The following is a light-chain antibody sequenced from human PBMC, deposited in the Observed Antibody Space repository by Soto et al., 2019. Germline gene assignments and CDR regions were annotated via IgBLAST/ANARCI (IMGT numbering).Light chain of an antibody. CDR3: QQHNRFPLT. CDR1: QDISSY. Sequence: DIQLTQSPSFLSASVGVRVTITCRASQDISSYLAWYQQRPGKVPRFLTHSASTLQSGVPSRFSATGSGTTFTLTISSLQPEDIATYYCQQHNRFPLTVGEGTKVEV. V-gene: IGKV1-9*01. CDR2: SAS. J-gene: IGKJ1*01.